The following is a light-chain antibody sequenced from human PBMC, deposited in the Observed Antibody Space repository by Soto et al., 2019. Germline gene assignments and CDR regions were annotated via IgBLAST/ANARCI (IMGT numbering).Light chain of an antibody. Sequence: QSALAQPASVSGSPGQSITISCTGTSGDVGGYRFVSWYQQHPGKAPKLMIYQVDTRPSGVSSRFSASKSGNTASLTISGLQADDEADYYCASYTSTTTWVFGGGTKLTVL. CDR3: ASYTSTTTWV. CDR2: QVD. V-gene: IGLV2-14*01. CDR1: SGDVGGYRF. J-gene: IGLJ3*02.